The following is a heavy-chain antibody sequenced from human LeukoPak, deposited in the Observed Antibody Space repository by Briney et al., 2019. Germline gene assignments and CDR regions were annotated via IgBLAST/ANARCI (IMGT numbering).Heavy chain of an antibody. CDR1: GGTFSSYA. CDR3: ARYSSSSPSRGYGMDV. CDR2: IIPIFGTA. Sequence: GASVKVSCKASGGTFSSYAISWVRQAPGQGLEWMGGIIPIFGTANYAQKLQGRVTMTTDTSTSTAYMELRSLRSDDTAVYYCARYSSSSPSRGYGMDVWGQGTTVTVSS. V-gene: IGHV1-69*05. J-gene: IGHJ6*02. D-gene: IGHD6-6*01.